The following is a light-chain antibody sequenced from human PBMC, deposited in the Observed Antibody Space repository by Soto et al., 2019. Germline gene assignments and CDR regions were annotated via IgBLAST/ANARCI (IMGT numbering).Light chain of an antibody. Sequence: DIVMTQSPDSLAVSLGERATINCKSSQSVLFSSNSNNYLAWYQQKPGQPPKLLIYWASTRESGVPDRFSGSGSGTDFTLTICSLQADDVAVYYCQQYYTTPPTFGQGTKLEIK. J-gene: IGKJ2*01. V-gene: IGKV4-1*01. CDR2: WAS. CDR3: QQYYTTPPT. CDR1: QSVLFSSNSNNY.